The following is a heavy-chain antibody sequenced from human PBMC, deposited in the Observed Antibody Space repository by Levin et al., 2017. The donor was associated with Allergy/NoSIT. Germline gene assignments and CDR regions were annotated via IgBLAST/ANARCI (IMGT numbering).Heavy chain of an antibody. CDR3: ARGPQHCTSSTCYDAFDI. D-gene: IGHD2-2*01. Sequence: ASVKVSCKASGGTFSTTSISWLRQAPGQGLEWMGRIIPIYGIANHAQKFQGRVTITADTSTSTGDMELSSLRSEDTAVYYCARGPQHCTSSTCYDAFDIWGQGTMVTVSS. V-gene: IGHV1-69*02. J-gene: IGHJ3*02. CDR2: IIPIYGIA. CDR1: GGTFSTTS.